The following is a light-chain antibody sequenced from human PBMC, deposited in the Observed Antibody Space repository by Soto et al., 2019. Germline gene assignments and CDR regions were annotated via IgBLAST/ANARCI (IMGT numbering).Light chain of an antibody. V-gene: IGKV1-5*03. J-gene: IGKJ3*01. Sequence: DIQMTQSPSTLSASVGDRVTITCRASQSINSWLAWYQQKPGKAPNLLIYKTSDLETGVPSRFSGSGSGTEFTLTINSLQPDDFAPYYCKQYNSYAIFTFGPGTKVDIK. CDR2: KTS. CDR1: QSINSW. CDR3: KQYNSYAIFT.